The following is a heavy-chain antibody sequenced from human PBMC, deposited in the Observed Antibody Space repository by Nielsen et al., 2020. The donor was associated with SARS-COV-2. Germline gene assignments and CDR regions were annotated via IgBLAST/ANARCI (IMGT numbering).Heavy chain of an antibody. Sequence: ASVKVSCKASGYTFTSYAMNWVRQAPGQGLEWMGWINTNTGNPTYAQGFTGRFVFSLDTSVSTTYLQISSLKAEDTAVYYCARTGYDGAWYSFDFWGQGTLVTVSS. CDR2: INTNTGNP. D-gene: IGHD6-19*01. V-gene: IGHV7-4-1*02. J-gene: IGHJ4*02. CDR1: GYTFTSYA. CDR3: ARTGYDGAWYSFDF.